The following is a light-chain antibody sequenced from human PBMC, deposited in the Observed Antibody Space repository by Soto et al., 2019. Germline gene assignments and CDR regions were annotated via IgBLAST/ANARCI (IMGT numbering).Light chain of an antibody. CDR1: QSVSSSY. CDR3: QQHGSSLT. V-gene: IGKV3-20*01. J-gene: IGKJ5*01. CDR2: GAS. Sequence: EIVLTQSPGTLSLSPGERATLSCRASQSVSSSYLAWYQQKPGQAPRLLIYGASSRATGIPDRFSGSGSGTDFTLTISRLEPEDFAVYHCQQHGSSLTFGQGTRLEIK.